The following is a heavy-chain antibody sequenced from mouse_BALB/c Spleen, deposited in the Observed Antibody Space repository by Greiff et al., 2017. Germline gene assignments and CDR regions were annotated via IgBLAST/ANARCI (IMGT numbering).Heavy chain of an antibody. CDR2: IYPGNSDT. Sequence: VQLQQSGTVLARPGASVKMSCKASGYTFTSYWMHWVKQRPGQGLEWIGAIYPGNSDTSYNQKFKGKATLTAVTSTSTAYMELSSLTNEDSAVYYGTRLGTTVVADYWGQGTTLTVSS. J-gene: IGHJ2*01. CDR3: TRLGTTVVADY. CDR1: GYTFTSYW. V-gene: IGHV1-5*01. D-gene: IGHD1-1*01.